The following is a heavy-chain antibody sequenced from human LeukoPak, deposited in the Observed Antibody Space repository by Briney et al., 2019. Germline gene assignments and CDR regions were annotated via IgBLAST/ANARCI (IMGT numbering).Heavy chain of an antibody. CDR3: ARAPYCSSTSCYPFPWYFDL. CDR2: IIPIFGTA. Sequence: SVKVSCKASGFTFTSYGISWVRQAPGQGLEWMGGIIPIFGTANYAQKFQGRVTITTDESTSTAYMELSSLRSEDTAVYYCARAPYCSSTSCYPFPWYFDLWGRGTLVTVSS. V-gene: IGHV1-69*05. D-gene: IGHD2-2*01. J-gene: IGHJ2*01. CDR1: GFTFTSYG.